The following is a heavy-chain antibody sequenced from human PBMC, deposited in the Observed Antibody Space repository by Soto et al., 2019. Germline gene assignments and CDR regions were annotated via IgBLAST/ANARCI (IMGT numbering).Heavy chain of an antibody. D-gene: IGHD3-10*01. CDR2: IKQDGSEK. V-gene: IGHV3-7*01. J-gene: IGHJ4*02. CDR3: AGGGRWFIDS. CDR1: KFTFSSYW. Sequence: EVQLVESGGGLVQPGGSLRLSCAASKFTFSSYWMNWVRQAPGKGLEWVANIKQDGSEKYSVDSVKGRFTISRDNARNSLYLPMNSLRAENTAVYYCAGGGRWFIDSWGQGALVTVSS.